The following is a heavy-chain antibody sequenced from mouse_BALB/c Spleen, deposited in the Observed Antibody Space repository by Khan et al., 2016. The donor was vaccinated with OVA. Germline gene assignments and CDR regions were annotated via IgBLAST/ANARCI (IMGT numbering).Heavy chain of an antibody. CDR1: GFTFSSYV. CDR2: ISSGGST. CDR3: AREAYRYDEYYFDY. D-gene: IGHD2-14*01. J-gene: IGHJ2*01. V-gene: IGHV5-6-5*01. Sequence: EVELVESGGDLVKPGGSLKLSCAASGFTFSSYVMSWVRQTPEKRLEWVASISSGGSTYYPDSVKGRFTISRDNARNILYLQMSSLRSEDTAMYYCAREAYRYDEYYFDYGGQGTTLTGSS.